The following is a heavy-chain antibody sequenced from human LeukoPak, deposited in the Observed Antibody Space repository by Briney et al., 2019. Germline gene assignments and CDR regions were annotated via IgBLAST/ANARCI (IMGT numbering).Heavy chain of an antibody. D-gene: IGHD6-19*01. CDR1: GGSISSYY. J-gene: IGHJ6*03. CDR3: ARDEIAVADSRYMDV. Sequence: SETLSLTCTVSGGSISSYYWSWIRQPPGKGLEWIGYIYYSGSTYYNPSLKSRVTISVDTSKNQFSLKLSSVTAADTAVYYCARDEIAVADSRYMDVWGKGTTVTVSS. V-gene: IGHV4-59*01. CDR2: IYYSGST.